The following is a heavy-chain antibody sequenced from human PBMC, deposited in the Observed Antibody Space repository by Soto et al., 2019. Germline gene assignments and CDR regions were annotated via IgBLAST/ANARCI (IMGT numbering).Heavy chain of an antibody. J-gene: IGHJ5*02. CDR1: GFTFRSYA. CDR3: AKYGGAVASYNWFDP. Sequence: GGSLRLSSAASGFTFRSYAMSWVRQAPGKGLEWVSAISGSGGSTYYADSVKGRFTISRDNSKNTLYLQMNSLRAEDTAVYYCAKYGGAVASYNWFDPWGQGTLGTV. CDR2: ISGSGGST. V-gene: IGHV3-23*01. D-gene: IGHD6-19*01.